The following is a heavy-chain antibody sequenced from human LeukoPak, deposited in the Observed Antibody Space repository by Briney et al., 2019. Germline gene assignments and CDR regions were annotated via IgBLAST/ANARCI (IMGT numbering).Heavy chain of an antibody. Sequence: SETLSLTCTVSGGSISSYYWSWIRQPPGKGLEWIGYIYYSGSTNYNPSLKSRVTISVDTSKNQFSLKLSSVTAADTAVYYCARPLGYCSSTSCYGGRFDPWGQGTLVTVSS. J-gene: IGHJ5*02. CDR2: IYYSGST. CDR1: GGSISSYY. V-gene: IGHV4-59*08. D-gene: IGHD2-2*01. CDR3: ARPLGYCSSTSCYGGRFDP.